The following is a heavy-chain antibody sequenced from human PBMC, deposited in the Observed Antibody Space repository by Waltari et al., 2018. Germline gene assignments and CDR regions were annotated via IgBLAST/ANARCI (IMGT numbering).Heavy chain of an antibody. D-gene: IGHD2-2*02. Sequence: QVQLVESGGSLVKPGGSLRLSCAVSGFTLSDYYMSWIRQAPGKGLEWVSYITSSGNTIYYADSVKGRFTISRDSAKNSLYLQMNSLRVEDTAVYYCAREVSPDTWWYFDLWGRGTLVTVSS. J-gene: IGHJ2*01. V-gene: IGHV3-11*01. CDR1: GFTLSDYY. CDR3: AREVSPDTWWYFDL. CDR2: ITSSGNTI.